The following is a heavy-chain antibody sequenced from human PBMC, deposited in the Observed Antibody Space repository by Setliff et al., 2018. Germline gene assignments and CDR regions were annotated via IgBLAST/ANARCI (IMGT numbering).Heavy chain of an antibody. CDR2: IHGEGINT. J-gene: IGHJ4*02. Sequence: PGGSLRLSCAASGFTFSTYVMTWVRQAPGKGLEWVSSIHGEGINTYYADSVKGRFTISRDNSKNTLFLQMNSLRADDTAVYYCAKDLGYSYGYRFDYWGQGTLVTVSS. V-gene: IGHV3-23*01. D-gene: IGHD5-18*01. CDR3: AKDLGYSYGYRFDY. CDR1: GFTFSTYV.